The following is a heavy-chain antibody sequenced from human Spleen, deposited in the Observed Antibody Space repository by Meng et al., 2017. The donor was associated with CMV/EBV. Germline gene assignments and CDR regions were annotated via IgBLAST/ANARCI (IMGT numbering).Heavy chain of an antibody. V-gene: IGHV2-5*01. CDR3: ARTYLGDCSSTSCSRLSFDP. Sequence: TLTLTCTFSGFSLSTSGVGVGWIRQPPGKALEWLALIYWNDDKHYSPSLKSRLTITKDTSKNQVVLTMTNMDPVDTATYYCARTYLGDCSSTSCSRLSFDPWGQGTLVTVSS. J-gene: IGHJ5*02. CDR2: IYWNDDK. D-gene: IGHD2-2*01. CDR1: GFSLSTSGVG.